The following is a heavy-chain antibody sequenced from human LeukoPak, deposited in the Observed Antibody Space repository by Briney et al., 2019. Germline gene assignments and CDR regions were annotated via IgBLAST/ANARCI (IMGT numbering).Heavy chain of an antibody. CDR2: INPNIGAT. CDR1: GYTFTGYY. V-gene: IGHV1-2*02. J-gene: IGHJ2*01. Sequence: ASVKVSCKASGYTFTGYYMHWVRQAPGQGLEWMGWINPNIGATQSAQNFQGRVTMTRDTSISTAYMELSRLRSDDTAVYYCARGDILTGYYTGWNWYFDLWGRGTLVTVSS. CDR3: ARGDILTGYYTGWNWYFDL. D-gene: IGHD3-9*01.